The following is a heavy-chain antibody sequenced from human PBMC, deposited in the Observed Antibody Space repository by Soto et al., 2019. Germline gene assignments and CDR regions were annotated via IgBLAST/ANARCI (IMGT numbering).Heavy chain of an antibody. CDR3: VKDRVPGAYGNYYGMDV. J-gene: IGHJ6*02. CDR2: ISYDGSDK. V-gene: IGHV3-30*18. Sequence: GGSLRLSCRVSGFTFNNSGMHWVRQAPGKGLEWMAVISYDGSDKYYADSVKGRVIISRDNSKNTLNLEMNSLRAEDTAIYYCVKDRVPGAYGNYYGMDVWGQGTTVTVS. D-gene: IGHD5-12*01. CDR1: GFTFNNSG.